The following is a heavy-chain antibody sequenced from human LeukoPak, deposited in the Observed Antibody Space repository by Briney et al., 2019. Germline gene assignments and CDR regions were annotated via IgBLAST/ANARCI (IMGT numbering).Heavy chain of an antibody. D-gene: IGHD1-26*01. Sequence: ASVRVSSRPPGDTFTAYVTSGGCQPLGQGLGWRAWISAYNGNTNYAQKLQGRVNMTTDTSTSTAYMELRSLRSDDTAVYYCATDRTPGAPQGEERWFDPWGQGTLVTVSS. CDR2: ISAYNGNT. CDR3: ATDRTPGAPQGEERWFDP. V-gene: IGHV1-18*01. CDR1: GDTFTAYV. J-gene: IGHJ5*02.